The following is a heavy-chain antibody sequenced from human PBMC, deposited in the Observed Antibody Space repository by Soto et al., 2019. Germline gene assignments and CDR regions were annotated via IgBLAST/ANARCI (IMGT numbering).Heavy chain of an antibody. J-gene: IGHJ4*02. D-gene: IGHD5-12*01. V-gene: IGHV3-33*01. Sequence: QVQLVESGGGVVQPGRSLRLSCAASGFTFSSYGMHWVRQAPGKGLEWVAVIWYDGSNKYYADSVKGRFTISRDNSKNTLYLQMNSLRAEDTAVYYCARDPWRASDGYNTFDYWGQGTLVTVSS. CDR1: GFTFSSYG. CDR3: ARDPWRASDGYNTFDY. CDR2: IWYDGSNK.